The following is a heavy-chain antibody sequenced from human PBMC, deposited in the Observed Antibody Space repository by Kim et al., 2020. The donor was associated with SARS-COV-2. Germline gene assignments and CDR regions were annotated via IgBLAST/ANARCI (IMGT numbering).Heavy chain of an antibody. CDR3: ASLLWTHYYYYGMDV. Sequence: GGSLRLSCAASGFTFSSYWMHWVRQAPGKGLVWVSRINSDGSSTSYADSVKGRFTISRDNAKNTLYLQMNSLRAEDTAVYYCASLLWTHYYYYGMDVWGQGTTVTVSS. CDR1: GFTFSSYW. CDR2: INSDGSST. J-gene: IGHJ6*02. D-gene: IGHD3-10*01. V-gene: IGHV3-74*01.